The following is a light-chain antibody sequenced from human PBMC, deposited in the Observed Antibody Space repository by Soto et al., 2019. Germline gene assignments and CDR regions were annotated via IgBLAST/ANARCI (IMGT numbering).Light chain of an antibody. V-gene: IGKV1-9*01. CDR3: QQYNNWPLT. CDR1: QGIAGS. J-gene: IGKJ4*01. Sequence: DIKLTQSPSFLSASVGDRVTITCRASQGIAGSLAWYQQKPGKPPKLLIYAESTLQSGVPSRFSGSGSGTRGTLTISSLQSEDFAIYYCQQYNNWPLTFGGGTKVDI. CDR2: AES.